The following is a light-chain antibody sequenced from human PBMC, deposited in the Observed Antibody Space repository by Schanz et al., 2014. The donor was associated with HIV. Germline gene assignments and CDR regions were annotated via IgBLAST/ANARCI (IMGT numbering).Light chain of an antibody. J-gene: IGKJ4*01. CDR2: WAS. V-gene: IGKV4-1*01. Sequence: DIVMTQSPDSLAVSLGERATINCKSSQSVFFSSNNKNYLAWYQQKPGQPPKLLIYWASTRESGVPDRFSGSGYGTDSTITNSSMQAEDVAVYYCQQYYSPPLTFCVGTKVEIK. CDR1: QSVFFSSNNKNY. CDR3: QQYYSPPLT.